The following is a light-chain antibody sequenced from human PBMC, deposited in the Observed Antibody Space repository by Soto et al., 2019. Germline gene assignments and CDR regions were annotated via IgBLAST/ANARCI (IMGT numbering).Light chain of an antibody. CDR3: VSYTSSTTYV. V-gene: IGLV2-14*03. Sequence: QSALAQPASVSDSPGQSITISCTGTSSDVGGSNFVSWYQQHPGKPPKLIIYDVANRPSGVSNRFSGSKSGSTASLIISRLQTEDEADYYCVSYTSSTTYVFGTGTK. CDR1: SSDVGGSNF. CDR2: DVA. J-gene: IGLJ1*01.